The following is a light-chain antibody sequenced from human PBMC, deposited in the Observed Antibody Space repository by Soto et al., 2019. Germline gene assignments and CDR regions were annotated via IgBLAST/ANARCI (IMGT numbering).Light chain of an antibody. V-gene: IGKV3-11*01. CDR3: QQRSHWPVT. J-gene: IGKJ5*01. CDR2: DAS. Sequence: EVVLTQSPATLSLSPGERATLSCRPSQSVSRYLAWYQQKPGQAPRLLIYDASNRATGIPARFSGSGSGTDFPLTISSLEPEDCAVYYCQQRSHWPVTFGQGPRLEIK. CDR1: QSVSRY.